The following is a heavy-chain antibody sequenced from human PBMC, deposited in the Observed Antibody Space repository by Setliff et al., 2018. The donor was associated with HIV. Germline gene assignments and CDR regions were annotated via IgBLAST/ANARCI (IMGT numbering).Heavy chain of an antibody. V-gene: IGHV4-59*11. Sequence: PSETLSLTCTVSGGSISSHYWSWIRQPPGKGLEWIGSIYSSGSTNYNPSLKSRVTMSVDTSKNQFSLKLRSVTAADTAVFYCARVKYSYAQGFYYGMDVWGQGTRGTSP. CDR1: GGSISSHY. J-gene: IGHJ6*02. CDR2: IYSSGST. D-gene: IGHD5-18*01. CDR3: ARVKYSYAQGFYYGMDV.